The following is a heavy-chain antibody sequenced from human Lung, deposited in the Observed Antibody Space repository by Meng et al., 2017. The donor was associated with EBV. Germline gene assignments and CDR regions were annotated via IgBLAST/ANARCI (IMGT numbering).Heavy chain of an antibody. CDR3: ARVVAGRYNWFDP. CDR2: TYYRSKWYS. CDR1: EDIVSSISAS. V-gene: IGHV6-1*01. D-gene: IGHD6-6*01. J-gene: IGHJ5*02. Sequence: QEELQKSGPGGVKHAQTPSPALVTSEDIVSSISASWTWIKQSPSSCLTWLGRTYYRSKWYSDDAVSVKSRISINPDTSKNQFSLQLNSVTPEDTAVYYCARVVAGRYNWFDPWGQGTLVTVSS.